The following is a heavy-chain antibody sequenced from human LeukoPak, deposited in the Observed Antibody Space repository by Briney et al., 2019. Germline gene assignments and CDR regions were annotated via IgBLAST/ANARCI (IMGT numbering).Heavy chain of an antibody. Sequence: ETLSLTCAVYGGSFSGYYWSWIRQPPGKGLEWVSSITSTSSYIYYADSVKGRFTISRDNAKNTLYLQMNSLRAEDTAVYYCARDWELPTVTNPNWYFDLWGRGTLVTVSS. J-gene: IGHJ2*01. CDR3: ARDWELPTVTNPNWYFDL. CDR1: GGSFSGYY. D-gene: IGHD4-11*01. CDR2: ITSTSSYI. V-gene: IGHV3-21*01.